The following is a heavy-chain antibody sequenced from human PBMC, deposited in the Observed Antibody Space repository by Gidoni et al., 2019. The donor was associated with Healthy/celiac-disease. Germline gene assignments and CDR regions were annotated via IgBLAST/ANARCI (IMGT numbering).Heavy chain of an antibody. CDR1: GFPFSSYA. V-gene: IGHV3-23*01. CDR2: ISGSGGST. D-gene: IGHD1-26*01. CDR3: AKDGGSSGNFDY. J-gene: IGHJ4*02. Sequence: EVQLLESGGGLVQPGGSLRLSCAASGFPFSSYAMSWVRQAPGKGLEWVSAISGSGGSTYYADSVKGRFTISRDNSKNTLYLQMNSLRAEDTAVYYCAKDGGSSGNFDYWGQGTLVTVSS.